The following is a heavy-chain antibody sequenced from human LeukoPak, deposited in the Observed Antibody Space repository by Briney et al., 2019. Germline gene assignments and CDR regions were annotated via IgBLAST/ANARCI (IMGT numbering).Heavy chain of an antibody. CDR2: IWYDGSNK. J-gene: IGHJ3*02. Sequence: GGSLRLSCAASGFTFSSYGMHWVRQAPGKGLEGVAVIWYDGSNKYYADSVKGRFTISRDNSKNTLYLQMNSLRAEDTAVYYCARDPQEYDILSGYYPQNAFDIWGQGTTVTVSS. CDR3: ARDPQEYDILSGYYPQNAFDI. CDR1: GFTFSSYG. V-gene: IGHV3-33*01. D-gene: IGHD3-9*01.